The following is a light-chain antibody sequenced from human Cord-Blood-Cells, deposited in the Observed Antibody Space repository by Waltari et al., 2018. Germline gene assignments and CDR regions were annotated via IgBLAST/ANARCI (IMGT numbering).Light chain of an antibody. V-gene: IGLV2-14*01. CDR1: SSDVGGYNY. J-gene: IGLJ3*02. CDR3: SSYTSSSTWV. CDR2: DVS. Sequence: QSALTQPASVSGSPGQSITLPCTGTSSDVGGYNYASWYQQHPGKAPKLMIYDVSKRPSGVSNRFSGSKSGNTASLTISGLQAEDEADYYCSSYTSSSTWVFGGGTKLTVL.